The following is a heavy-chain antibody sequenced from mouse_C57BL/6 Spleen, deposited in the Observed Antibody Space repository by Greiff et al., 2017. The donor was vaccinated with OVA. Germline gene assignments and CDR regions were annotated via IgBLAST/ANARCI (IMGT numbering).Heavy chain of an antibody. V-gene: IGHV2-4*01. CDR2: IWSGGST. J-gene: IGHJ4*01. CDR1: GFSLTSYG. CDR3: AKELRLGYYAMDY. D-gene: IGHD2-4*01. Sequence: VMLVESGPGLVQPSQSLSITCTVSGFSLTSYGVHWVRQPPGKGLEWLGVIWSGGSTDYNAAFISRLSISKDNSKSQVFFKMNSLQADDTAIYYCAKELRLGYYAMDYWGQGTSVTVSS.